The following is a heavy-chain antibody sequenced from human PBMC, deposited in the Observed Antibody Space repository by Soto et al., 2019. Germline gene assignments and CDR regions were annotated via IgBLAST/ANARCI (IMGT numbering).Heavy chain of an antibody. V-gene: IGHV4-59*01. Sequence: SQTLSLTCTVSGASLSSYCWSWVRQPPGKGLEWIGYINSGSTIYIPSLKSRVSISVDTYKNQVSLKMSSVTAADTAVYFCASSKVGFWSGFGMDVWGQGTTVTVSS. J-gene: IGHJ6*02. CDR2: INSGST. CDR3: ASSKVGFWSGFGMDV. D-gene: IGHD3-3*01. CDR1: GASLSSYC.